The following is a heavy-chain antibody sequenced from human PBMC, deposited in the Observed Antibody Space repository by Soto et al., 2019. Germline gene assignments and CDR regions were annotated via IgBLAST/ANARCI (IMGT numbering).Heavy chain of an antibody. J-gene: IGHJ6*02. CDR3: ARDLGYYYDSSGYYYRIGYNGMDV. CDR1: GFTFSSYA. V-gene: IGHV3-30-3*01. CDR2: ISYDGSNK. D-gene: IGHD3-22*01. Sequence: QVQLVESGGGVVQPGRSLRLSCAASGFTFSSYAMHWVRQAPGKGLEWVAVISYDGSNKYYVDSVKGRFTISRDNSKNTLYLKMNSLRAEDTAVYYCARDLGYYYDSSGYYYRIGYNGMDVWGQGTTVTVSS.